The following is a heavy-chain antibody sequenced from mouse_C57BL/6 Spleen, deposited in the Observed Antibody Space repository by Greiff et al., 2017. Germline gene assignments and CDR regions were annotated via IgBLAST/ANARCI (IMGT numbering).Heavy chain of an antibody. Sequence: QVQLQQPGAELVKPGASVKLSCKASGYTFTSYWMHWVKQRPGQGLEWIGMIHPNSGSTNYNEKFKSKATLTVDKSSSTAYMQLSSLTSEDSAVYYCARSHYYGSSYDFDYWCQGTTLTVSS. CDR1: GYTFTSYW. CDR3: ARSHYYGSSYDFDY. CDR2: IHPNSGST. J-gene: IGHJ2*01. D-gene: IGHD1-1*01. V-gene: IGHV1-64*01.